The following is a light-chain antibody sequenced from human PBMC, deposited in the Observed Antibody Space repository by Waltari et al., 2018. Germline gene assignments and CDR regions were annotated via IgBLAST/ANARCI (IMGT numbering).Light chain of an antibody. J-gene: IGKJ3*01. CDR3: QQYNNWPRGFT. Sequence: EIVMTQSPATLSVSPGERATLSCRASQSVSSNLAWYQQKPGQAPRLRIYGSSTRATGIPARFSGSGAGTEFTLTISSLQSEDFAFYFSQQYNNWPRGFTFGPGTKVDIK. CDR1: QSVSSN. CDR2: GSS. V-gene: IGKV3-15*01.